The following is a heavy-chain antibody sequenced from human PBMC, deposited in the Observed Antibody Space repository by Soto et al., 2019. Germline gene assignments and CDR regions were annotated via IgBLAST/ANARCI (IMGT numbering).Heavy chain of an antibody. CDR2: IYYSGST. CDR1: GGSISSSSYY. V-gene: IGHV4-39*01. D-gene: IGHD6-13*01. Sequence: SETLSLTCTVSGGSISSSSYYWGWIRQPPGKGLEWIGSIYYSGSTYYNPSLKSRVTISVDTSKNQFSLKLSSVTAADTAVYYCARQVRVSIAAAGTRLDYWGQGTLVTVSS. J-gene: IGHJ4*02. CDR3: ARQVRVSIAAAGTRLDY.